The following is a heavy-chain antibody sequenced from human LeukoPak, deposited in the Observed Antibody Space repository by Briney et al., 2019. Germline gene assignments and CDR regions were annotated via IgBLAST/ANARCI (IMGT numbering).Heavy chain of an antibody. J-gene: IGHJ4*02. CDR3: AKDLGPGSMATSPGFDY. CDR1: GFTFDDYA. D-gene: IGHD5-24*01. CDR2: ISWNSGSI. V-gene: IGHV3-9*01. Sequence: GGSLRLSCAASGFTFDDYAMHWVRQAAGKGLEWVSGISWNSGSIGYADSVKGRFTISRDNAKTSLYLQMNSLRAEDTASYYCAKDLGPGSMATSPGFDYWGQGTLVTVSS.